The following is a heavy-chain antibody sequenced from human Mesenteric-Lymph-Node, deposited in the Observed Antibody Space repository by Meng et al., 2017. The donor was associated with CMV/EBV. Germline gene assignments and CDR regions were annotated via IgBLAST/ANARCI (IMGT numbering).Heavy chain of an antibody. Sequence: GGSLRLSCEASGFTVSSNYMSWVRQAPGKGLEWVSVIYSGGSRYYEDSLKGRFTISRDDSKNTLYLQMNSLRVEDTAVYYCARDLGQWTDLWGQGTLVTVSS. CDR1: GFTVSSNY. J-gene: IGHJ5*02. V-gene: IGHV3-66*02. D-gene: IGHD3/OR15-3a*01. CDR2: IYSGGSR. CDR3: ARDLGQWTDL.